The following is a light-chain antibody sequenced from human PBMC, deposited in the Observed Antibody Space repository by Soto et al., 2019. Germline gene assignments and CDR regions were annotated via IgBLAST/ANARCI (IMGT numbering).Light chain of an antibody. V-gene: IGLV1-40*01. CDR1: SSNIGTGYD. CDR2: GNS. Sequence: QSVLTQLPSVSGAPGQGVTISCTGSSSNIGTGYDVNWYQHLPGTAPKLLISGNSNRPYGVPDRFSGSKSGTSASLAITGLQTEDEADYYCQSYDSSLSGWVFGGGTKLTVL. CDR3: QSYDSSLSGWV. J-gene: IGLJ3*02.